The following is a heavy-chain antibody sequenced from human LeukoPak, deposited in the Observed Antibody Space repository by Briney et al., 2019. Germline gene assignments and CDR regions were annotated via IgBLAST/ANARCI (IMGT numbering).Heavy chain of an antibody. D-gene: IGHD3-16*01. CDR1: GGSFSGYY. V-gene: IGHV4-34*01. CDR2: IYHGGYT. Sequence: PSETLSLTCAVYGGSFSGYYWSWIRQPPGKGLEWIGSIYHGGYTYYNPSLQRRVTISIDKSKNQFSLQLSSVTAADTAVYYCARISYGHLNWFDPWGQGTLVTVSS. CDR3: ARISYGHLNWFDP. J-gene: IGHJ5*02.